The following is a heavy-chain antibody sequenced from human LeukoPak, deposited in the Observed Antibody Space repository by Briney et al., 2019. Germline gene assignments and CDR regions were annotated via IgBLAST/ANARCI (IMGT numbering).Heavy chain of an antibody. D-gene: IGHD2-2*01. CDR1: GFAFNNYA. CDR3: AKGQRPAAAKQGFDY. V-gene: IGHV3-30*02. Sequence: GGSLRLSCAPSGFAFNNYAIYWVRQAPGKGLEWVASISYDGYNTHYADSVKGRFTISRDNSNNRLFLQMNSLRAVDTALYYCAKGQRPAAAKQGFDYWGQGTLVTVSS. J-gene: IGHJ4*02. CDR2: ISYDGYNT.